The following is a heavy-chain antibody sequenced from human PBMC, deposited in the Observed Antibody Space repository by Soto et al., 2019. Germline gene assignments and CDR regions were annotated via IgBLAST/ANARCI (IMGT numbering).Heavy chain of an antibody. V-gene: IGHV4-4*07. J-gene: IGHJ4*02. D-gene: IGHD3-10*01. CDR1: GGSINSYW. CDR3: ARDIGSYAYGEGY. Sequence: PSETLSLTCSVSGGSINSYWWSWIRQPAGKGLEWIGRVYSSGTTDYNPSLNSRATLSVETSKNRFSLKLSSVTAAETAVYYCARDIGSYAYGEGYWGQGIQVTVSS. CDR2: VYSSGTT.